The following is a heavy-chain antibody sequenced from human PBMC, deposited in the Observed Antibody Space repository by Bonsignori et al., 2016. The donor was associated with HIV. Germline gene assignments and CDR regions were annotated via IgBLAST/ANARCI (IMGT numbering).Heavy chain of an antibody. CDR3: AREYPAPFSSSYMDV. J-gene: IGHJ6*03. Sequence: GGSLRLSCAASGFTFSTYRMTWVRQSPGKGLQWVSSISDRGGTTDFADSVQGRFTISRDNSKSTLYLEMSSLRAEDTAIYFCAREYPAPFSSSYMDVWGRGTTVTVSS. V-gene: IGHV3-23*01. CDR2: ISDRGGTT. CDR1: GFTFSTYR. D-gene: IGHD6-13*01.